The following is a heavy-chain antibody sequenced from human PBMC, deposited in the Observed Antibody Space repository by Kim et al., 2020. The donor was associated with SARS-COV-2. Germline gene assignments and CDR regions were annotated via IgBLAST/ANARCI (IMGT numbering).Heavy chain of an antibody. CDR3: ASGYSGFDEGSYNWIDP. CDR2: ITPQSGNT. CDR1: GYTFTDAD. J-gene: IGHJ5*02. D-gene: IGHD5-12*01. V-gene: IGHV1-8*01. Sequence: ASVKVSCKASGYTFTDADIIWVRQATGQGLEWMGRITPQSGNTFYAQKFRGRVTMTRNTSASTAYMELSSLTSGDTAVYYCASGYSGFDEGSYNWIDPWGQGTLITVSS.